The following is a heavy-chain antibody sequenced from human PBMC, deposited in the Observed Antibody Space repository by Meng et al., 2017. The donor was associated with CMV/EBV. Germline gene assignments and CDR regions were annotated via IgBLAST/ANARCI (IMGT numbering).Heavy chain of an antibody. J-gene: IGHJ4*02. Sequence: SETLSLTCAVYGGSFSSYYWSWIRQPPGKGLEWIGYIYYSGSTNYNPSLKSRVTISVDTSKNQFSLKLSSVTAADTAVYYCARNKARSSSSWYHFDYWGQGTLVTVSS. D-gene: IGHD6-13*01. CDR3: ARNKARSSSSWYHFDY. V-gene: IGHV4-59*01. CDR1: GGSFSSYY. CDR2: IYYSGST.